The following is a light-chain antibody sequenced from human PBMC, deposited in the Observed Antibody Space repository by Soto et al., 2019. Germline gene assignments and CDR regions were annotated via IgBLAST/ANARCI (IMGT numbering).Light chain of an antibody. CDR2: FAS. J-gene: IGKJ1*01. CDR3: LHTYSFPRT. CDR1: QGIGDR. Sequence: DIQMTQSPSSVSAPVGDRVTLTCRASQGIGDRLAWYQQKPGKVPQLLIYFASTLGSGVPSRFSGSGSGTDFILTINTLQADDFATYYCLHTYSFPRTFGQGTKVDIK. V-gene: IGKV1-12*01.